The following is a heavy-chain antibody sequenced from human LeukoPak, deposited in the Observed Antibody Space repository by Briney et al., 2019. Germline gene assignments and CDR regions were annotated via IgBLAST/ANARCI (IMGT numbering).Heavy chain of an antibody. Sequence: GGSLRLSCAASGFTFSSYEMNWVRQAPGKGLEWVSYISSSGSTMYYADSVKGRFTISRDNAKNSLYLQMNSLRAEDTAVYYCARGGYYDSSGYSAFDYWGQGTLVTVSS. D-gene: IGHD3-22*01. CDR2: ISSSGSTM. J-gene: IGHJ4*02. CDR3: ARGGYYDSSGYSAFDY. V-gene: IGHV3-48*03. CDR1: GFTFSSYE.